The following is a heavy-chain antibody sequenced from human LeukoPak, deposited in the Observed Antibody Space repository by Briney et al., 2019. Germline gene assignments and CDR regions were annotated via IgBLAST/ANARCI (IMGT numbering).Heavy chain of an antibody. V-gene: IGHV4-59*01. CDR3: ARCFRHYYGSGSLIGLDV. CDR2: IYYSGST. J-gene: IGHJ6*02. Sequence: SETLSLTCTVSGGSISTYFWSWIRQPPGGGLEWIGYIYYSGSTNFSPSLKSRVTISVDTSKNQFSLKLSSVAAADTAVYYCARCFRHYYGSGSLIGLDVWGQGTTVTVSS. D-gene: IGHD3-10*01. CDR1: GGSISTYF.